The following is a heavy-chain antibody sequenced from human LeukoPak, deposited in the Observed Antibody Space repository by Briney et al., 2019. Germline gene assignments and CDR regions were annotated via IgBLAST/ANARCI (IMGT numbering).Heavy chain of an antibody. CDR2: IYYSGST. CDR1: GASFNSDDQY. J-gene: IGHJ6*03. CDR3: ARDSSSGFYYFMDV. Sequence: SQTLSLTCTVSGASFNSDDQYWNWIRQSPGKGLEWIGYIYYSGSTYYNPSLQSRVTISVDTSQNQFSLRLSSVTAADTAVYYCARDSSSGFYYFMDVWGKGTTVTVSS. V-gene: IGHV4-31*03. D-gene: IGHD6-6*01.